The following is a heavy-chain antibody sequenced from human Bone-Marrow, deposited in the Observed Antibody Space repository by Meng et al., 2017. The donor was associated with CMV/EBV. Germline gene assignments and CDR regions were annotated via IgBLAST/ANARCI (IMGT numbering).Heavy chain of an antibody. CDR3: ASVDYVWGSYRYTASTSAD. CDR1: GFTFSSYS. D-gene: IGHD3-16*02. V-gene: IGHV3-21*01. Sequence: GGSLRLSCAASGFTFSSYSMNWVRQAPGKGLEWVSSISSSSSYIYYADSVKGRFTISRDNAKNSLYLQMNSLRAEDTAVYYCASVDYVWGSYRYTASTSADWGQGKLVNFSS. J-gene: IGHJ4*02. CDR2: ISSSSSYI.